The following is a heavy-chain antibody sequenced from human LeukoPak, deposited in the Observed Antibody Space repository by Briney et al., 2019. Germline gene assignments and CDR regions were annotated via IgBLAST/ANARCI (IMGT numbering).Heavy chain of an antibody. CDR2: LQWKDGLS. Sequence: PGASLLLSCSAHGFHFRCQAIGSGPQAPARGLGLDSGLQWKDGLSYYADSVKGRFTISRDNSKNTLYLQMNSLRAEDTAVYYCAKVKGGGEYYDILTGYLARFYFDYWGQGTLVTVSS. D-gene: IGHD3-9*01. CDR1: GFHFRCQA. J-gene: IGHJ4*02. CDR3: AKVKGGGEYYDILTGYLARFYFDY. V-gene: IGHV3-23*01.